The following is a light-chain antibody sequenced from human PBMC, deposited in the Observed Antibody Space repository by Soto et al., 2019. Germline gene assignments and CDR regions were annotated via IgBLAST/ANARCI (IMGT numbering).Light chain of an antibody. J-gene: IGLJ2*01. Sequence: SYELTQPPSVSVSPGQTARITCSGDGLAKQYVYWYQQKPGQAPVLVIYKDNERPSGIPERFSGSTSGALVTLTISGVRAEDEADYYCQSADITGLHPVVFGGGTKLTVL. CDR2: KDN. CDR3: QSADITGLHPVV. V-gene: IGLV3-25*02. CDR1: GLAKQY.